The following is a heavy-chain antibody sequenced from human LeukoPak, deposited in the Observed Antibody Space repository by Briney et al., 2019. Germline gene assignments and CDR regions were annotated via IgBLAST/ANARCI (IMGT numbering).Heavy chain of an antibody. Sequence: SETLSLTCTVSGGSISSYYWSWIRQPAGKGLEWIGRIYTSGSTNYNPSLKSRVTMSVDSSKNQFSLKLGSVTAADTAVYYCARDSSVRGYSLYYFDYWGQGTLVTVSS. J-gene: IGHJ4*02. D-gene: IGHD5-18*01. CDR3: ARDSSVRGYSLYYFDY. CDR2: IYTSGST. CDR1: GGSISSYY. V-gene: IGHV4-4*07.